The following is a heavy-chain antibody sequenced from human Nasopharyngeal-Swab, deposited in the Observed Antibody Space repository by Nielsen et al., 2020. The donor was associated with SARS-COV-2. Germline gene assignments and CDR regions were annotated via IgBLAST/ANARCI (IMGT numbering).Heavy chain of an antibody. J-gene: IGHJ3*02. Sequence: GESLKTSCKGSGYSLSTYWIGRVRQMPGKGVEWVGIIDPYDSDNRYRPSFQGQATISADKSINTPLLQWSSLKASDSGMYYCARHRGRGGSSSDAFDIWGQGTMVTVSS. CDR2: IDPYDSDN. CDR3: ARHRGRGGSSSDAFDI. CDR1: GYSLSTYW. D-gene: IGHD2-15*01. V-gene: IGHV5-51*01.